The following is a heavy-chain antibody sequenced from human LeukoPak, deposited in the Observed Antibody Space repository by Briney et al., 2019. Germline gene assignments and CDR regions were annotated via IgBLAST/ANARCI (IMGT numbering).Heavy chain of an antibody. CDR1: GYTFTSYG. J-gene: IGHJ6*02. CDR2: ISAYNGNT. D-gene: IGHD5-18*01. CDR3: ARDRVDTAMVTSYYGMDV. V-gene: IGHV1-18*01. Sequence: ASVKVSCKASGYTFTSYGISWVRQAPGQGLEWMGWISAYNGNTNYAQKPQGRVTMTTDTSTSTAYMELRSLRSEDTAVYYCARDRVDTAMVTSYYGMDVWGQGTTVTVSS.